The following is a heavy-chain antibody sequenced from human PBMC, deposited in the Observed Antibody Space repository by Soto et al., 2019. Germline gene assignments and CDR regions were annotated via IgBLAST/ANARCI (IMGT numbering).Heavy chain of an antibody. J-gene: IGHJ1*01. V-gene: IGHV3-9*01. D-gene: IGHD6-13*01. CDR1: GFTFDDYA. Sequence: LRLSCAASGFTFDDYAMHWVRQVPGKGLEWVSGINWNSGSIGYGDSVKGRFAISRDNAKNSLHLQMNSLNAEDTAFYYCVKDESINWYSGHFRHWGQGTLVTVSS. CDR2: INWNSGSI. CDR3: VKDESINWYSGHFRH.